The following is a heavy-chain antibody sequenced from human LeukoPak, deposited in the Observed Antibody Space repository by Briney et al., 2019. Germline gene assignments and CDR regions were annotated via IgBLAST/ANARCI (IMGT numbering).Heavy chain of an antibody. J-gene: IGHJ3*02. CDR3: ATDAVRASDAFDI. CDR2: IYTSGST. Sequence: SETLSLTCTVSGGSISSGSYYWSWIRQPAGKGLEWIGRIYTSGSTNYNPSLKSRVTISVDTSKNQFSLKLSSVTAADTALYFCATDAVRASDAFDIWGQGTMVTVSS. V-gene: IGHV4-61*02. D-gene: IGHD2-2*01. CDR1: GGSISSGSYY.